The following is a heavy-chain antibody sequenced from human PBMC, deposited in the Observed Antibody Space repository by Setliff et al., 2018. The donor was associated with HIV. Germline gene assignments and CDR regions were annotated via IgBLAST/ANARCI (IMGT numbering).Heavy chain of an antibody. CDR2: INYAGVA. V-gene: IGHV4-34*01. J-gene: IGHJ6*02. CDR1: AWSLSGYF. D-gene: IGHD2-21*02. CDR3: ARGGAVTVLGIPSYAYFYGLDV. Sequence: QTLSLTCGVDAWSLSGYFWVWVRQSPKRGLEWIGEINYAGVANYSPSLKSRVTMSLDTSKSQFSLKVSSVTAADTAVYFCARGGAVTVLGIPSYAYFYGLDVWGQGTTVTLSS.